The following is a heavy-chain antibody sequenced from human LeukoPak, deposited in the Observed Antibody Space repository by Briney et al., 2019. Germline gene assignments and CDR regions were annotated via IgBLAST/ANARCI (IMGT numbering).Heavy chain of an antibody. Sequence: SETLSLTCTVSGGSISSGDYYWSWIRQPPGKGLEWIGYIYYSGSTYYNPSLKSRVTISVDTSENQLSLKLSSVTAADTAVYYCARGDYGGIAAAGTPYNWFDPWGQGTLVTVSS. V-gene: IGHV4-30-4*01. CDR3: ARGDYGGIAAAGTPYNWFDP. CDR2: IYYSGST. D-gene: IGHD6-13*01. CDR1: GGSISSGDYY. J-gene: IGHJ5*02.